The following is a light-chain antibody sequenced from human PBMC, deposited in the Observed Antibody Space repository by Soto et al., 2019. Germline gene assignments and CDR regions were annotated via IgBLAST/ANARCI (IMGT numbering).Light chain of an antibody. V-gene: IGKV1-13*02. CDR3: HQSNSYPPR. CDR1: QGISSA. J-gene: IGKJ5*01. Sequence: AIQLTQSPSSLSASVGDRVTITCRASQGISSALAWYQQKPGKAPKLLIYDASSLESGVPSRFSGSGSETDFTLTVSSLQPEDFATYYCHQSNSYPPRFGQGTRLEIK. CDR2: DAS.